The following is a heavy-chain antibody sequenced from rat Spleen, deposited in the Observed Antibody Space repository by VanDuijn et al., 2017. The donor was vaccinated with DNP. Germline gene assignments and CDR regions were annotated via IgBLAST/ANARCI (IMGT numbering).Heavy chain of an antibody. CDR3: ARQRDYGYNLRFAY. CDR2: ISYDGSRT. V-gene: IGHV5-17*01. J-gene: IGHJ3*01. D-gene: IGHD1-9*01. CDR1: GFTFSDYA. Sequence: EVQLVESGGGLVQPGRSLKLSCAASGFTFSDYAMAWVRQAPKKGLEWVATISYDGSRTYYRDSVKGRFTISRDNAKSTLYLQMDSLRSEDTATYYCARQRDYGYNLRFAYWGQGTLVTVSS.